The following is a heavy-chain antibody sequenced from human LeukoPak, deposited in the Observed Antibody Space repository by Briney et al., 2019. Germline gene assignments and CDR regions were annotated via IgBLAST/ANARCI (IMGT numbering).Heavy chain of an antibody. CDR2: INPVFGTA. Sequence: ASVKVSCKASGDTFSSYVISWVRQAPGQGLEWMGGINPVFGTAHYAQKFQDRVTITADESTSTAYMELSSLRSEDTAVYYCAKTFLTAYDTYFYYYGLDVWGQGTPVTVSS. V-gene: IGHV1-69*13. CDR3: AKTFLTAYDTYFYYYGLDV. CDR1: GDTFSSYV. D-gene: IGHD3-9*01. J-gene: IGHJ6*02.